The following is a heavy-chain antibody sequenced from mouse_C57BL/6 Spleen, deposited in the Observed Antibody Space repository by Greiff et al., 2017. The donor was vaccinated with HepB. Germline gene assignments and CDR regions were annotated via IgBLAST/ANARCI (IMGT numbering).Heavy chain of an antibody. Sequence: QVQLQQPGAELVRPGTSVTLSCKASGYTFTSYWMHCVKQRPGQGLEWIGVIDPSDSYTNYNQQFKGKATLTVDTSSCTAYMQLSSLTSEDSAVYYCARYEGTGTYSVDDWGEGTTLTVSS. J-gene: IGHJ2*01. CDR1: GYTFTSYW. CDR3: ARYEGTGTYSVDD. V-gene: IGHV1-59*01. CDR2: IDPSDSYT. D-gene: IGHD4-1*01.